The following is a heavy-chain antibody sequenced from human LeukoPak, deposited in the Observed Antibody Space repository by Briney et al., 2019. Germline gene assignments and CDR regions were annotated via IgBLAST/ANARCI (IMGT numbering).Heavy chain of an antibody. CDR3: ARIQGYSSSPDY. D-gene: IGHD6-6*01. J-gene: IGHJ4*02. Sequence: SETLSLTCTVSGGSISSSSYYWGWIRQPPGKGLEWIGSIYYSGSTYYNPSLKSRVTISVDTSKNQFSLKLSSVTAADTAVYYCARIQGYSSSPDYWGQGTLVTVSS. CDR2: IYYSGST. CDR1: GGSISSSSYY. V-gene: IGHV4-39*07.